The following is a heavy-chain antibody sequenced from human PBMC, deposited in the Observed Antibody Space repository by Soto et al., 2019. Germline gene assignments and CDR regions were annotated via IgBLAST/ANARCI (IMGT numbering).Heavy chain of an antibody. CDR1: GFTFSSYA. CDR2: MSYDGSNK. CDR3: ARFKGCSGGSCYPYFDY. D-gene: IGHD2-15*01. Sequence: QVQLVESGGGVVQPGRSLRLSCAASGFTFSSYAMHWVRQAPGKGLEWVAVMSYDGSNKYYADSVKGPFTISRANFKGTLYLQMNSLRAEDTAVYYCARFKGCSGGSCYPYFDYWGQGTLVTVSS. V-gene: IGHV3-30-3*01. J-gene: IGHJ4*02.